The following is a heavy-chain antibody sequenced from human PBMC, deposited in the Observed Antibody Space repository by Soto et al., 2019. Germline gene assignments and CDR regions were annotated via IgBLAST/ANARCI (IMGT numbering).Heavy chain of an antibody. CDR3: AKDLGFISSPGSLAVGLIYYYGMDV. J-gene: IGHJ6*02. V-gene: IGHV3-23*01. D-gene: IGHD6-19*01. CDR1: GFPFSSYA. Sequence: PGGSLRLSCAASGFPFSSYAMSLVRPAPGKGLEWVSAISGSGGSTYYADSVKGRFTISRDNSKNTLYLQMNSLRAEDTAVYYCAKDLGFISSPGSLAVGLIYYYGMDVWGQGTTVTVSS. CDR2: ISGSGGST.